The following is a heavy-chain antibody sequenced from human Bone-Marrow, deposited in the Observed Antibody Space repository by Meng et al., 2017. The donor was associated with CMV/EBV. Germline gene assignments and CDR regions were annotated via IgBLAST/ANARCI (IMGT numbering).Heavy chain of an antibody. CDR1: GGSFSGYY. D-gene: IGHD1-26*01. CDR2: INHSGST. V-gene: IGHV4-34*01. J-gene: IGHJ4*02. Sequence: LSLTCAVYGGSFSGYYWSWIRQPPGKGLEWIGEINHSGSTNYNPSLKSRVTISVDTSKNQFSLKLSSVTAADTAVNYCAREVGATDYWGQGTLVTVSS. CDR3: AREVGATDY.